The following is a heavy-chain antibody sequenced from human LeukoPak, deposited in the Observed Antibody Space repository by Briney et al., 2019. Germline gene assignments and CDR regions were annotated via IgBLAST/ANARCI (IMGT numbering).Heavy chain of an antibody. CDR1: GITFSSYA. CDR2: VSGSGVST. CDR3: AKVAATRYFDC. J-gene: IGHJ4*02. Sequence: GSLRLSCAASGITFSSYAMTWVRQVPGKGLEWVSIVSGSGVSTYYADSVKGRFTVSRDNSKNTLYLQMNSLRAEDTAVYYCAKVAATRYFDCWGQGTLVTVSS. V-gene: IGHV3-23*01. D-gene: IGHD2-15*01.